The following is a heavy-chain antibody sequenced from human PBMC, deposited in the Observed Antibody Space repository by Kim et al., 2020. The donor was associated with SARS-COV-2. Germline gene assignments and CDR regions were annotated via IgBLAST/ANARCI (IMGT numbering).Heavy chain of an antibody. J-gene: IGHJ4*02. Sequence: YYADSVKGRFTISRDNAKNSLYLQMNSLTAEDTAVYYCARAIAAAAALDYWGQGTLVTVSS. D-gene: IGHD6-13*01. V-gene: IGHV3-21*01. CDR3: ARAIAAAAALDY.